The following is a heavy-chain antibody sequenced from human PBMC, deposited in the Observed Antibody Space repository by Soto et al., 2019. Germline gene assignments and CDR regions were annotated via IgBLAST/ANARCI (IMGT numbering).Heavy chain of an antibody. CDR2: IIPIFGTA. CDR1: GGTFSSYA. J-gene: IGHJ4*02. CDR3: ARVGGGGSYEGYDDY. V-gene: IGHV1-69*12. D-gene: IGHD2-15*01. Sequence: QVQLVQSGAEVKKPGSSVKVSCKASGGTFSSYAISWVRQAPGQGLEWMGGIIPIFGTANYEQKVQGGVTIRAEESTSTAYMELSRLSSEDTAVYYCARVGGGGSYEGYDDYWGQGTRVTVSS.